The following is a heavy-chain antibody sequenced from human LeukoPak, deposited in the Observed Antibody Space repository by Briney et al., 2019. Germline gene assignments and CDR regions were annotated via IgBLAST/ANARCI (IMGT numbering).Heavy chain of an antibody. V-gene: IGHV4-34*01. CDR1: GGSFSGYY. CDR3: ARSRGPVWIN. Sequence: KTSESLSLTCAVYGGSFSGYYWSWIRQPPGKGLEWIGEINHSGSTNYNPSLKSRVTISVDTSKNQFSLKLSSVTAADTAVYYCARSRGPVWINWGQGTLVTVSS. D-gene: IGHD2-2*03. CDR2: INHSGST. J-gene: IGHJ4*02.